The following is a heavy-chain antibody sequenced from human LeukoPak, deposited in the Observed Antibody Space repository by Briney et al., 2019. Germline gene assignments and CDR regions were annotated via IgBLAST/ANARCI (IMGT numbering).Heavy chain of an antibody. V-gene: IGHV4-4*02. J-gene: IGHJ3*01. CDR1: GDSISDKYW. Sequence: SGTLSLTCAVSGDSISDKYWWRWVRQFPDKGLEWIGEVYRSGGTSYNPSLKSRVTVSIDYSKNQFSLNLRSVTAADTAVYYCGRHANGDSSAAFDLWGQGTMVFVSS. D-gene: IGHD2-8*01. CDR3: GRHANGDSSAAFDL. CDR2: VYRSGGT.